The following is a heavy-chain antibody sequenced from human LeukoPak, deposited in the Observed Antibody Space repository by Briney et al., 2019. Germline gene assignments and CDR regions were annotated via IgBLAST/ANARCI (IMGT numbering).Heavy chain of an antibody. CDR2: IIPIFGTA. D-gene: IGHD3-10*01. CDR1: GGTFSNYA. Sequence: SVKVSCKASGGTFSNYAISWVRQAPGQGLEWMGGIIPIFGTASYAQKFQGRVTITADESTSTAYMELSSLRFEDTAVYYCARDLGDSFDYWGQGTLVTVSS. V-gene: IGHV1-69*13. J-gene: IGHJ4*02. CDR3: ARDLGDSFDY.